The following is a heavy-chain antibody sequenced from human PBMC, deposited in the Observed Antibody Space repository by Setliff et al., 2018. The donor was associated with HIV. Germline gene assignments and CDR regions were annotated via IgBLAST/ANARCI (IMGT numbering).Heavy chain of an antibody. CDR2: ISAYNGNT. CDR3: ARDQLLWFGDPGWFDP. Sequence: ASVKVSCKASGYTFTSYGISWVRQAPGQGLEWMGWISAYNGNTNYAQKLQGRVTMTTDTSTSTAYMELRSLRSDDTAVYYCARDQLLWFGDPGWFDPWGQGTTVTVSS. J-gene: IGHJ5*01. D-gene: IGHD3-10*01. V-gene: IGHV1-18*01. CDR1: GYTFTSYG.